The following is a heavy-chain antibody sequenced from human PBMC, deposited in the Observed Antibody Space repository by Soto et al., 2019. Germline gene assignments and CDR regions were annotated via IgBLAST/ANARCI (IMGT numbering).Heavy chain of an antibody. D-gene: IGHD3-22*01. CDR3: MLGSGWKDFDY. CDR1: GGSISSSSYY. Sequence: PSETLSLTCTVSGGSISSSSYYWGWIRQPPGKGLEWIGNIYFTGSTYYNPSLKSRVTISVDTSKNQFSLKLSSVTAADTAVYYCMLGSGWKDFDYWGQGTLV. V-gene: IGHV4-39*01. J-gene: IGHJ4*02. CDR2: IYFTGST.